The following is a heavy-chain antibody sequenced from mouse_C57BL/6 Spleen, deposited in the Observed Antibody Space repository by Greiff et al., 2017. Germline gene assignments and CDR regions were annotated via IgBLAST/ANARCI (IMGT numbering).Heavy chain of an antibody. CDR2: IDPSDSYT. Sequence: VQLQQSGAELVKPGASVKLSCKASGYTFTSYWMQWVKQRPGQGLEWIGEIDPSDSYTNYNQKFKGKATLTVDTSSSTAYMQLSSLTSEDSAVYYCAKTAQARYAMDYWGQGTSVTVSS. D-gene: IGHD3-2*02. CDR3: AKTAQARYAMDY. V-gene: IGHV1-50*01. CDR1: GYTFTSYW. J-gene: IGHJ4*01.